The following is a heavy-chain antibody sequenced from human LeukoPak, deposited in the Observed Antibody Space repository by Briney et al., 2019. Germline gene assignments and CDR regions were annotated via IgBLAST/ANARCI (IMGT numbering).Heavy chain of an antibody. Sequence: GGSLRLSCIASGFSFSGHWMHWARKLPGKGLVWDSRISRTGSTTSYADSVKGRFTVSRNNAKNTLYLQLNNLRAEDTAVYYCARGPNSNWSGLDFWGQGTMPTVSS. CDR1: GFSFSGHW. V-gene: IGHV3-74*01. CDR2: ISRTGSTT. CDR3: ARGPNSNWSGLDF. J-gene: IGHJ4*02. D-gene: IGHD6-6*01.